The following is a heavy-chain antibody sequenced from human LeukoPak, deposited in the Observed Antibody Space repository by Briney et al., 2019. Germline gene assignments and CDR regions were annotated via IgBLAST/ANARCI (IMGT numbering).Heavy chain of an antibody. V-gene: IGHV3-30*18. CDR2: ISHDGSNK. Sequence: GGSLRLSCAASGFTFSSYGMHWVRQAPGKGLEWVAVISHDGSNKYYADSVKGRFTISRDNSKNTLYLQMNSLRAEDTAAYYCAKDRVSTAYYYYGMDVWGQGTTVTVSS. D-gene: IGHD2-8*02. J-gene: IGHJ6*02. CDR1: GFTFSSYG. CDR3: AKDRVSTAYYYYGMDV.